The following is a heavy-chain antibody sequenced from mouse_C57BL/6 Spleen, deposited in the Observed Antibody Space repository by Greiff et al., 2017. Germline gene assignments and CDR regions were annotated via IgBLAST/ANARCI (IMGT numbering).Heavy chain of an antibody. CDR1: GYTFTDYE. J-gene: IGHJ1*03. V-gene: IGHV1-15*01. D-gene: IGHD4-1*01. CDR3: TILGPDWYFDV. Sequence: VQLQQSGAELVRPGASVTLSCKASGYTFTDYEMHWVKQTPVHGLEWIGAIDPETGGTAYNQKFKGKAILTADKSSSTAYMELLSLTSEDSAVYYCTILGPDWYFDVWGTGTTVTVSS. CDR2: IDPETGGT.